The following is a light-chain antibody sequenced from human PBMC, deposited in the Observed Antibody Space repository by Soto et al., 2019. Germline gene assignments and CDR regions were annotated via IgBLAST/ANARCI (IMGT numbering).Light chain of an antibody. J-gene: IGLJ3*02. Sequence: QAVVTQPPSVSGAPGQTITISCTGSSSNIGADFGVHWYQQLPGAAPKLVIFVNTNRPSGVPDRFSGSKSGTSASLAITGLQAEDEADYYCQSYDRSLSGWVFGTGTKVTVL. CDR3: QSYDRSLSGWV. CDR1: SSNIGADFG. V-gene: IGLV1-40*01. CDR2: VNT.